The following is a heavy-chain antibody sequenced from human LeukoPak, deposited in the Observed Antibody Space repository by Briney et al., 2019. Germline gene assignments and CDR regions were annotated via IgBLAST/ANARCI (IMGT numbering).Heavy chain of an antibody. CDR1: GGSISSSSYY. CDR3: ARDLDGFDY. CDR2: IYYSGST. J-gene: IGHJ4*02. D-gene: IGHD1-1*01. V-gene: IGHV4-39*02. Sequence: SETLSLTCTASGGSISSSSYYWGWIRQPPGKGLEWIGSIYYSGSTYYNPSLKSRVTISVDTSKNQFSLQLNSVTPEDTAVYYRARDLDGFDYWGQGTLVTVSS.